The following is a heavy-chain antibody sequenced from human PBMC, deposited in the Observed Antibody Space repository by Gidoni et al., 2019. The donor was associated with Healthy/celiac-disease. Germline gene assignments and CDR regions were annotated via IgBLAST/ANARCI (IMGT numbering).Heavy chain of an antibody. J-gene: IGHJ4*02. D-gene: IGHD3-22*01. CDR2: INSDGSST. CDR3: ARGPRKIVVVSPLDY. Sequence: DVQLVVSEGVLVQPRGSLRLCCSASGFTFRSYWMHWVRQAPGKGLVWVSRINSDGSSTSYEDSVKGRLNISRDNAKNTLYLQMNRLRAEDTAVYYWARGPRKIVVVSPLDYWGQGTLVTVSS. V-gene: IGHV3-74*01. CDR1: GFTFRSYW.